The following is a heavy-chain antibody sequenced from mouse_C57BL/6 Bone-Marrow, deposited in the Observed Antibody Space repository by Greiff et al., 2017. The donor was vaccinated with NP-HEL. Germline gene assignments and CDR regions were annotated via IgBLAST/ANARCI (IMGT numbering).Heavy chain of an antibody. CDR1: GYTFTNYW. CDR3: ARSLYGSSSEDY. J-gene: IGHJ4*01. V-gene: IGHV1-69*01. Sequence: QVQLQQPGAELVMPGASVKLSCKASGYTFTNYWMHWVKQRPGQGLEWIGEIDPSDSYTNYNQKFKGKSTLTVDKSSSTAYMQLSSLTSEDSAVYYCARSLYGSSSEDYWGQGTSVTVSS. D-gene: IGHD1-1*01. CDR2: IDPSDSYT.